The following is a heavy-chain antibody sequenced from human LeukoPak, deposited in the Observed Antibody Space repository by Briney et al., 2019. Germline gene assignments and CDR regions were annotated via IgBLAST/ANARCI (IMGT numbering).Heavy chain of an antibody. Sequence: GGSLRLSCAASGFTFSSYSMNWVRQALGKGLEWVSSISSSSSYIYYADSVKGRFTISRDNAKNSLYLQMNSLRAEDTAVYYCARVRIAVAGVFDYWGQGTLVTVSS. CDR2: ISSSSSYI. CDR3: ARVRIAVAGVFDY. D-gene: IGHD6-19*01. J-gene: IGHJ4*02. CDR1: GFTFSSYS. V-gene: IGHV3-21*01.